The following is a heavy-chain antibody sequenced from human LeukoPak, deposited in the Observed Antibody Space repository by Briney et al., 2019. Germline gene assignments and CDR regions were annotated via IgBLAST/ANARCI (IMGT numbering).Heavy chain of an antibody. V-gene: IGHV3-21*01. J-gene: IGHJ4*02. Sequence: GGSLRLSCAASGFTFSSYTMIWVRQAPGKGLEWVSSISGSSGYIYYADSVKGRFTISRDNAKNSLYLQMNSLRAEDTAVYYCSVVLTRWHLYSWGQGTLVTVSS. CDR3: SVVLTRWHLYS. CDR2: ISGSSGYI. D-gene: IGHD3-22*01. CDR1: GFTFSSYT.